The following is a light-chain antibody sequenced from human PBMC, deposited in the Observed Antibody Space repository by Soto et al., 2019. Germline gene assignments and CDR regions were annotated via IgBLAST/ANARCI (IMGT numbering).Light chain of an antibody. CDR1: RSDIGGFGL. V-gene: IGLV2-23*01. J-gene: IGLJ1*01. CDR3: CAYAGGDHLFV. Sequence: QSALAQPASVSGSPGQSITISCTGSRSDIGGFGLVSWYRHHPGEAPKLIIFEGSKRPSGVSSRFSGSKSGNTASLTISGLQAEDEADYYCCAYAGGDHLFVFGTGTKVTVL. CDR2: EGS.